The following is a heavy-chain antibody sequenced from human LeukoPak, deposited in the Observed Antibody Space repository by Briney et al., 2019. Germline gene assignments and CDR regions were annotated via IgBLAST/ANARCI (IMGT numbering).Heavy chain of an antibody. CDR3: AKDREVVPASNWFDP. V-gene: IGHV3-30*02. D-gene: IGHD2-2*01. CDR1: GFTFSSYG. Sequence: GGSLRLSCAASGFTFSSYGMHWVRQAPGKGLEWVAFIRYDGSNKYYANSVKGRFTISRDNSKDTLYLQTNSLRAEDTAVYYCAKDREVVPASNWFDPWGQGTLVTVSS. CDR2: IRYDGSNK. J-gene: IGHJ5*02.